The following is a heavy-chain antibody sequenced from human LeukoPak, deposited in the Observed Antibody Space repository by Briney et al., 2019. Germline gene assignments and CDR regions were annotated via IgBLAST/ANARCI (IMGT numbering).Heavy chain of an antibody. J-gene: IGHJ4*02. CDR2: INHSGST. Sequence: PSETLSLTCAVYGGSFSGYYWSWIRQPPGKGLEWIGQINHSGSTNYNPSLKSRVTISVDTSKNQFSLKLSSVTAADTAVYYCATRPITETTGYWGQGTLVTVSS. V-gene: IGHV4-34*01. CDR3: ATRPITETTGY. CDR1: GGSFSGYY. D-gene: IGHD4-17*01.